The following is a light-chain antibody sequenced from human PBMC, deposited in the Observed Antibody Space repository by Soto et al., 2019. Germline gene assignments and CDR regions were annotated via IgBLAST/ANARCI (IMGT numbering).Light chain of an antibody. J-gene: IGKJ4*01. CDR3: RQYGRSRGFA. V-gene: IGKV3-20*01. Sequence: EIVLTQSPGTLSLSPGERATLSCRASQSVSSSYLAWYQQKPGQAPRLLIYDAYNRATGIPDRFSGSGSGTDFTLTISRLEPEDFAVYYCRQYGRSRGFAFGGGTKVGI. CDR1: QSVSSSY. CDR2: DAY.